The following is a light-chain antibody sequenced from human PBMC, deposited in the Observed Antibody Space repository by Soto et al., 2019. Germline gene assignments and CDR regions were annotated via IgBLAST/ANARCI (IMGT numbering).Light chain of an antibody. CDR3: QQYNSYPGT. Sequence: DIQMTQSPSTLSASVGDRVTITCRASQSISSWLAWYQQKPGKAPKLLIYDASSLESGVTSRFSGSRSGTAFTLTISSLQPDDFATYYCQQYNSYPGTFGQGTKVEIK. CDR1: QSISSW. V-gene: IGKV1-5*01. CDR2: DAS. J-gene: IGKJ1*01.